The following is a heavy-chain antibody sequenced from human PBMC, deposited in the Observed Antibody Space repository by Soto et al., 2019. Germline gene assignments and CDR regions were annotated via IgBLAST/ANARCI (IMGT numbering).Heavy chain of an antibody. CDR3: AREGIVSPAFDI. D-gene: IGHD2-21*01. V-gene: IGHV4-31*03. CDR1: GCSISSGGYY. J-gene: IGHJ3*02. Sequence: SEALSLPCPFSGCSISSGGYYWSWIRQHPGKGLEWIGYIYYSGSTYYNPSLKSRVTISVDTSKNQFSPKLSSVTAADTAVYYCAREGIVSPAFDIWGQGTMVTVSS. CDR2: IYYSGST.